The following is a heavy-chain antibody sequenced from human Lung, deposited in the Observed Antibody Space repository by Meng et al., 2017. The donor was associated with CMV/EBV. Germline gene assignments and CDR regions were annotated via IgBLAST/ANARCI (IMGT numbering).Heavy chain of an antibody. V-gene: IGHV4-4*02. D-gene: IGHD6-19*01. CDR3: ASFPPPGKQWLVTDY. Sequence: VHTQGAGQGLVKPWGTLSLTCAVSGGSISSSNWWSWVRQPPGKGLEWIGEIYHSGSTNYNPSLKSRVTISVDKSKNQFSLKLSSVTAADTAVYYCASFPPPGKQWLVTDYWGQGTLVTVSS. J-gene: IGHJ4*02. CDR2: IYHSGST. CDR1: GGSISSSNW.